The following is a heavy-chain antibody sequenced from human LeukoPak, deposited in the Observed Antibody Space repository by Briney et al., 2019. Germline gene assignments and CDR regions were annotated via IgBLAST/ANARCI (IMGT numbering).Heavy chain of an antibody. J-gene: IGHJ4*02. CDR3: ARGRAGFHFDY. D-gene: IGHD6-19*01. CDR1: GGSISSGGYS. CDR2: IYYSGST. V-gene: IGHV4-31*03. Sequence: SETLSLTCTVSGGSISSGGYSWSWIRQHPGKGLEWIGYIYYSGSTYYNPSLKSRVTISVDTSKNQFSLKLSSVTAADTAVYYCARGRAGFHFDYWGQGALVTVSS.